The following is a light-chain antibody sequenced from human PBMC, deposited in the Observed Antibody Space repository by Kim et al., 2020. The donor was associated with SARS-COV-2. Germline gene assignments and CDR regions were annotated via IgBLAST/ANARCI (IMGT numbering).Light chain of an antibody. V-gene: IGKV3-15*01. Sequence: EIVMTQSPATLSVSPGERVTLSCRASQSVSTNLVWYQQKPGQAPRLLIYGAFTRATGIPARFSGSGSGTEFTLTISSLQSEDFAVYYCQQYNKWPNTFGQGTKLEI. CDR3: QQYNKWPNT. J-gene: IGKJ2*01. CDR1: QSVSTN. CDR2: GAF.